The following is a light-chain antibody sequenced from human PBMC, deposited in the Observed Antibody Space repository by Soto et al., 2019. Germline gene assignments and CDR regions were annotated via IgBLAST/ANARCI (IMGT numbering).Light chain of an antibody. V-gene: IGKV1-5*01. CDR3: QHYNGS. J-gene: IGKJ2*01. CDR2: DAT. CDR1: QIIYTW. Sequence: DIQMTQSPSTLSASVGERVTITCRASQIIYTWLAWYQQKPGKAPKLLIYDATTLGIGVPSRFSGSGSGTEFTITISSLQPYDFATYYCQHYNGSFGQGTKLEI.